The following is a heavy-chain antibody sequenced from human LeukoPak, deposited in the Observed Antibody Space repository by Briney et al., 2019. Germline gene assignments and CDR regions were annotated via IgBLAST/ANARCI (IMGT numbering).Heavy chain of an antibody. J-gene: IGHJ6*03. Sequence: SETLSLTCTVSGGSISSSNYYWGWIRQPPGKGLEWIGSMFYSGSTYYNPSLKSRVTISVDTSKNQFSLKLSSVTAADTAVYYCERLAAAGTFLGYMDVWGKGTTVTISS. CDR3: ERLAAAGTFLGYMDV. CDR2: MFYSGST. CDR1: GGSISSSNYY. D-gene: IGHD6-13*01. V-gene: IGHV4-39*01.